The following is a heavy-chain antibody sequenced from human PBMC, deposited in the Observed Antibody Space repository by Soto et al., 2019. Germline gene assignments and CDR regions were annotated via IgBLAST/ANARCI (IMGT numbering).Heavy chain of an antibody. V-gene: IGHV4-34*01. D-gene: IGHD3-10*01. J-gene: IGHJ5*01. CDR1: GGSFSGHY. Sequence: QVQLQQWGAGLLKPSETLSLTCAVYGGSFSGHYWNWIRRPPGKGLERIGEINHSGSAHYNPSLKSRISMSVDTLKDQISLQLSSVTAADTAVYYCARGQLGTLLRGVTNWFESWGQGTLVTVSS. CDR3: ARGQLGTLLRGVTNWFES. CDR2: INHSGSA.